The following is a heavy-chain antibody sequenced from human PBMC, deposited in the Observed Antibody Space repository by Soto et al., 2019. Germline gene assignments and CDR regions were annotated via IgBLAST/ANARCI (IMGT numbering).Heavy chain of an antibody. CDR1: GRSFSGYT. CDR2: INAGGSA. J-gene: IGHJ4*02. D-gene: IGHD3-10*01. Sequence: QVQLQQWGAGLLKPSETLSLTCAVHGRSFSGYTWTWIRQSPGKGLEWLGQINAGGSANYNPSLKRRVTIAVGTSNNEFLLDLTAVRAADTAVYYCARGLFSETYYSGGWYVFDFWGQGTLVTVSS. CDR3: ARGLFSETYYSGGWYVFDF. V-gene: IGHV4-34*02.